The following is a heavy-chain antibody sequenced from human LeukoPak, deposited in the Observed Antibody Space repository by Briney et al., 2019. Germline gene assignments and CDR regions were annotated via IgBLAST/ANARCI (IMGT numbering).Heavy chain of an antibody. CDR2: IYHSGNT. V-gene: IGHV4-38-2*01. CDR1: GFSISSGYY. Sequence: SETLSLTCAVSGFSISSGYYWGCIRQPPAKGLEWIGSIYHSGNTYYNPSLKSRVTISVDTSKNQFTLKLRSVTAADTAVYYCARAYYYDSSGYSTNWFDPWGQGTLVTVSS. CDR3: ARAYYYDSSGYSTNWFDP. D-gene: IGHD3-22*01. J-gene: IGHJ5*02.